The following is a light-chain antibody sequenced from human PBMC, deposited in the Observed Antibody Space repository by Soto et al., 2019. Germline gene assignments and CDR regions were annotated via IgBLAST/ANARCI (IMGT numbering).Light chain of an antibody. V-gene: IGLV2-14*01. CDR1: SSDVGGYNY. J-gene: IGLJ2*01. CDR3: SSYTSSSTLVV. CDR2: EVS. Sequence: QSALTQPASVSGSPGQSITISCTGTSSDVGGYNYVSWYQQHPGKAPKLMICEVSNRPSGVSNRFSGSKSGNTASLTISGLQAGDEADYYCSSYTSSSTLVVFGGGTQLTVL.